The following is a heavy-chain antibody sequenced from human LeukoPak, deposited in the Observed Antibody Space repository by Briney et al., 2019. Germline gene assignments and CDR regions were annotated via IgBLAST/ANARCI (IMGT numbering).Heavy chain of an antibody. CDR3: AREWSLRYNWSYVPSDLEYYFDY. CDR1: GGTFSSYA. V-gene: IGHV1-69*13. Sequence: ASVKVSCKASGGTFSSYAISWVRQAPGQGLEWMGGIIPIFGTANYAQKFQGRVTITADESTSTAYMELSSLRSEDTAVYYCAREWSLRYNWSYVPSDLEYYFDYWGQGTLVTVSS. D-gene: IGHD1-7*01. J-gene: IGHJ4*02. CDR2: IIPIFGTA.